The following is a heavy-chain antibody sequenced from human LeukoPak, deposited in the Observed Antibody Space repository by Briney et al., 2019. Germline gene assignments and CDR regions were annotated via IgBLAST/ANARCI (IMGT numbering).Heavy chain of an antibody. CDR2: IKQDGSEK. CDR3: ASAGTSGSYSRVDY. J-gene: IGHJ4*02. D-gene: IGHD3-10*01. Sequence: GGSLRLSCAASGFTFSSYWMSWVRQAPGKGLEWVANIKQDGSEKYYVDSVKGRFTISRDNAKDSLYLQMNSLRVEDTAVYYCASAGTSGSYSRVDYWGQGTLVTVSS. CDR1: GFTFSSYW. V-gene: IGHV3-7*01.